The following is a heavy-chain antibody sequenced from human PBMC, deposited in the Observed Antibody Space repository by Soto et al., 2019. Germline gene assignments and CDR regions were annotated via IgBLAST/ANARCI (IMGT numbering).Heavy chain of an antibody. Sequence: EVQLVESGGGLVKPGGSLRLSCAASGFTFSSYSMNWVRQAPGKGLEWVSSISSSSSYIYYADSVKGRFTISRDNAKNSLYLQMNSLRAEDTAVYYCAREGIAVAGYYFDHWGQGTLVTVSS. CDR3: AREGIAVAGYYFDH. D-gene: IGHD6-19*01. CDR2: ISSSSSYI. CDR1: GFTFSSYS. V-gene: IGHV3-21*01. J-gene: IGHJ4*02.